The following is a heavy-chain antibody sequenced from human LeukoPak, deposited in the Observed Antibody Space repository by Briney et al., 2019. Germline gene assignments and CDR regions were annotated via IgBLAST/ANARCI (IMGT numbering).Heavy chain of an antibody. CDR1: GFTVSSNY. CDR2: IYSGGST. D-gene: IGHD3-22*01. J-gene: IGHJ4*02. Sequence: GGSLRLSCAASGFTVSSNYMTWVRQAPGKGLEWVPVIYSGGSTYYADSVKGRFTISRDNSKNTLYLQMNSLRGEDTAVYYCARGTSSGYFQLYFDYWGQGTLVTVSS. CDR3: ARGTSSGYFQLYFDY. V-gene: IGHV3-53*01.